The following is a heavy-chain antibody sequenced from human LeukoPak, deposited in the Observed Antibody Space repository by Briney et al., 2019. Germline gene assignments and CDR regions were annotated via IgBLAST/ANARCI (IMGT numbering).Heavy chain of an antibody. CDR3: ARDDGVSRTDMWYFDF. J-gene: IGHJ4*02. Sequence: GGSLTLPCAASGFTFSRYNMNWVRQAPGKGLEWLSYISSDSKTRYYADSVKGRFTISRDNAKNSLFLQMTSLRAEDAAVYYCARDDGVSRTDMWYFDFWGQGTLVTVSS. CDR1: GFTFSRYN. V-gene: IGHV3-48*01. D-gene: IGHD2-8*02. CDR2: ISSDSKTR.